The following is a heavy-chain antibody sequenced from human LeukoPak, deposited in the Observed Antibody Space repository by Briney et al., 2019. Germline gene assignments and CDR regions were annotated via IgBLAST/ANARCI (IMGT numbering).Heavy chain of an antibody. J-gene: IGHJ5*02. Sequence: ASVKVSCKASGYTFTSYDINWVRQATGQGLEWKGWMNPNSGNTGYAQKFQGRVTMTRNTSISTAYMELSSLRSEDTAVYYCARGPLYYDFWSGYYLRTGFDPWGQGTLVTVSS. CDR2: MNPNSGNT. CDR3: ARGPLYYDFWSGYYLRTGFDP. CDR1: GYTFTSYD. V-gene: IGHV1-8*01. D-gene: IGHD3-3*01.